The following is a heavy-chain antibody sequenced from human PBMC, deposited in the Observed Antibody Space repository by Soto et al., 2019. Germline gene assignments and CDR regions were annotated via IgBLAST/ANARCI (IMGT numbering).Heavy chain of an antibody. J-gene: IGHJ4*02. CDR1: GDSVTSHY. D-gene: IGHD6-19*01. CDR3: ARWDIAVAGPLL. V-gene: IGHV4-59*02. Sequence: PSETLSLSCSFSGDSVTSHYLTGIRQSPEKGLEWIGYMHYTGFSHYNPSLKSRVTISVDTSKNQFSLKLSSVTAADTAVYYCARWDIAVAGPLLWGQGTLVTVSS. CDR2: MHYTGFS.